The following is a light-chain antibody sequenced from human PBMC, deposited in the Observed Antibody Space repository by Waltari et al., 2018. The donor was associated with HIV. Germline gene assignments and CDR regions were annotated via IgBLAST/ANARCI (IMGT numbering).Light chain of an antibody. CDR3: QQYNNWPRT. V-gene: IGKV3-15*01. CDR1: YSVNVN. J-gene: IGKJ1*01. Sequence: TVMTQSPDTLSVSPGERATLSCRASYSVNVNLAWYQQKFGQAPRLLIYGASTRATGIPARFCGSGSGTEFTLNITSLQSEDSAVYYCQQYNNWPRTFGQGTKVEIK. CDR2: GAS.